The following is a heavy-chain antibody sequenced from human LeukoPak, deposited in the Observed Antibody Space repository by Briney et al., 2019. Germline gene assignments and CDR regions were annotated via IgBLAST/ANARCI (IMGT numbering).Heavy chain of an antibody. J-gene: IGHJ4*02. CDR2: INPNNGGT. V-gene: IGHV1-2*02. CDR3: ARRGSTSDSVYFLDS. D-gene: IGHD3-16*01. Sequence: GASVKLSCKASGYTFTGYYMHWVRQAPGQGLEWMGCINPNNGGTTYAQKFQGRVTMTRDTSISTAYMELSRLRSDDTGVYYCARRGSTSDSVYFLDSWGQGTLATVSS. CDR1: GYTFTGYY.